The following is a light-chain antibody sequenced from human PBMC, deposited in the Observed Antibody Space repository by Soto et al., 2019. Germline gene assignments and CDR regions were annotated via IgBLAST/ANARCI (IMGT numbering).Light chain of an antibody. CDR3: PSWDDSLHGVT. V-gene: IGLV1-44*01. CDR2: TNN. CDR1: RSNIGSNV. Sequence: QSVLTQPPSASGTPGQRVTISCSGSRSNIGSNVVDWYQQLPGTAPKLLIHTNNRRPSGVPDRFSGSKSGTSASLAISGLQSEDEADYYCPSWDDSLHGVTFGGGAKLTVL. J-gene: IGLJ2*01.